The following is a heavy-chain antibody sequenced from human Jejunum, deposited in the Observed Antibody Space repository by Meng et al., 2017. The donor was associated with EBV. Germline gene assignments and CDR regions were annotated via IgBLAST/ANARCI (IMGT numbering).Heavy chain of an antibody. J-gene: IGHJ4*02. D-gene: IGHD3-22*01. Sequence: EVQLVQSVSEVKKPGATVKVSCKVSGHVFTDYHIHWVQQAPGKGLEWMGLVDPEDGEVKYAEKFQGRVTITADTSTDTAYLELSSLRSEDTAMYYCATVNFYDTPSFWGQGTLVTVAS. CDR2: VDPEDGEV. CDR3: ATVNFYDTPSF. CDR1: GHVFTDYH. V-gene: IGHV1-69-2*01.